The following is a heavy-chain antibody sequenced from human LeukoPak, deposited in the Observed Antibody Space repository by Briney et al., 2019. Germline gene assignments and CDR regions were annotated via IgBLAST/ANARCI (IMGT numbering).Heavy chain of an antibody. D-gene: IGHD3-10*01. V-gene: IGHV1-2*02. CDR3: ASNMVRGVIEFDP. J-gene: IGHJ5*02. Sequence: ASVKVSCKASGYTFTGYYMHWVRQAPGQGLEWMGWINPNSGGTNYAQKFQGRVTMTRDTSISTAYMELSRLRSDDTAVYYCASNMVRGVIEFDPWGQGTLVTVSS. CDR1: GYTFTGYY. CDR2: INPNSGGT.